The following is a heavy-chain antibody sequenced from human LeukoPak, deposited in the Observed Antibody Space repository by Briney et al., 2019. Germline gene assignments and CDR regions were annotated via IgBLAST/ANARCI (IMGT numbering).Heavy chain of an antibody. Sequence: SETLSLTCIVSGGSFTSYYWSWVRQPAGKGLEWIGRIHASGSTNYNPSLKSRVTMSVDASKNQFSLKLSSVTAADTGVYYCARTYDYIWGSFRSHSFDSWGQGTLVTVSS. CDR2: IHASGST. CDR3: ARTYDYIWGSFRSHSFDS. V-gene: IGHV4-4*07. CDR1: GGSFTSYY. D-gene: IGHD3-16*02. J-gene: IGHJ4*02.